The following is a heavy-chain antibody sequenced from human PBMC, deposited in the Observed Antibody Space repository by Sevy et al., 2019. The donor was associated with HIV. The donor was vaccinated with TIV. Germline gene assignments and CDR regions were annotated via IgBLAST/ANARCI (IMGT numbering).Heavy chain of an antibody. CDR3: PIPRANYVDHYFFYAMDV. CDR1: GFALSNYYA. V-gene: IGHV3-30-3*01. D-gene: IGHD4-17*01. Sequence: GGFLRLSCAASGFALSNYYAMHWVRQAPGKGLEWVALISYDGSDKYYADSVKGRFTISRDNFKNTLYLQMNSLTTEDTAVYYWPIPRANYVDHYFFYAMDVWGQGTTVTVSS. CDR2: ISYDGSDK. J-gene: IGHJ6*02.